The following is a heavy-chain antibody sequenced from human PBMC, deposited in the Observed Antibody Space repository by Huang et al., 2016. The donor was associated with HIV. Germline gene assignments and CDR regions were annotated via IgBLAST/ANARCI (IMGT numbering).Heavy chain of an antibody. J-gene: IGHJ4*02. V-gene: IGHV4-39*02. CDR3: ARLPGSITMIRGVITDPY. Sequence: QLQLQESGPGLVKPSETLSLTCTVSGGSIRSDNYYWGWIRQPPGKGLDWIGSLYYSGSTYYNPSLKRRVTITVDTSKNHFSLRMRSVTAADTAVYYCARLPGSITMIRGVITDPYWGQGTLVTVSS. CDR2: LYYSGST. D-gene: IGHD3-10*01. CDR1: GGSIRSDNYY.